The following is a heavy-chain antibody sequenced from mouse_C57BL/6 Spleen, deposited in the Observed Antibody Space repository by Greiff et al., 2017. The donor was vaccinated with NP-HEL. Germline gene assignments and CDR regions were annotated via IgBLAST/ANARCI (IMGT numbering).Heavy chain of an antibody. D-gene: IGHD2-4*01. Sequence: QVQLKQSGAELVKPGASVKISCKASGYAFSSYWMNWVKQRPGKGLEWIGQIYPGDGDTNYNGKFKGKATLTADKSSSPAYMQLSSLTSEDSAVYFCTRSAYDYDVFDVWGTGTTVTVSS. CDR2: IYPGDGDT. V-gene: IGHV1-80*01. CDR1: GYAFSSYW. CDR3: TRSAYDYDVFDV. J-gene: IGHJ1*03.